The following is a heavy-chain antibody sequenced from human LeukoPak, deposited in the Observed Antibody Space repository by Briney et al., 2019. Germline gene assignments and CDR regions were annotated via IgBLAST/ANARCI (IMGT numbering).Heavy chain of an antibody. Sequence: GASVKVSCKASGYSFNDKYLHWVRQAPGQGLEWMGSINPNSGGTNYAQKFQGRVTMTTDTSMSTAYMELSRLTSDDTAVYYCARAGGRSWFDPWGQGTLSPSPQ. CDR3: ARAGGRSWFDP. CDR2: INPNSGGT. J-gene: IGHJ5*02. CDR1: GYSFNDKY. V-gene: IGHV1-2*02.